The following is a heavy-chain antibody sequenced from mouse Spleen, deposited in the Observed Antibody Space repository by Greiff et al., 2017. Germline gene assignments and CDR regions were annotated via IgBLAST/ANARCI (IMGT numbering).Heavy chain of an antibody. D-gene: IGHD2-2*01. V-gene: IGHV3-2*02. Sequence: EVQLQESGPGLVKPSQSLSLTCTVTGYSITSDYAWNWIRQFPGNKLEWMGYISYSGSTSYNPSLKSRISITRDTSKNQFFLQLNSVTTEDTATYYCARCLWLPHAMDYWGQGTSVTVSS. CDR1: GYSITSDYA. CDR2: ISYSGST. CDR3: ARCLWLPHAMDY. J-gene: IGHJ4*01.